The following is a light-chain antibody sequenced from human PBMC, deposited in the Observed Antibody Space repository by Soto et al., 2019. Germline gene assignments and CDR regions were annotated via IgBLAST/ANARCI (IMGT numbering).Light chain of an antibody. CDR3: CSYAGSSTLWV. Sequence: QSALTQPASVSGSPGQSITIFCTGTSSDVGRYNLVSWYQQHPGKAPKLMIYEVSKRPSGVSNRFSGSKSGNTASLAISGLQAEDEAEYYCCSYAGSSTLWVFGGGTKVTVL. CDR2: EVS. J-gene: IGLJ3*02. V-gene: IGLV2-23*02. CDR1: SSDVGRYNL.